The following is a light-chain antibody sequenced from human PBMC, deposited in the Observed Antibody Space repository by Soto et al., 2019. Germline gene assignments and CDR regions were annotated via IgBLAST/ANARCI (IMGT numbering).Light chain of an antibody. CDR1: SSDVGVYHY. Sequence: QSVLTQSASVSGSPGQSITISCTGTSSDVGVYHYVSWYQQHPGKAPKLMIYEVTNRPSGVSNRFSGSKSGNTASLTISGLQAEDEADYYCSSYSSSTTLYVFRTGTKLTVL. V-gene: IGLV2-14*01. CDR2: EVT. CDR3: SSYSSSTTLYV. J-gene: IGLJ1*01.